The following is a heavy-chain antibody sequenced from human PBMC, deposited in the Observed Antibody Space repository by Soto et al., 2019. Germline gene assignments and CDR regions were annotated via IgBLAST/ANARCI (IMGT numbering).Heavy chain of an antibody. D-gene: IGHD1-26*01. V-gene: IGHV1-3*02. J-gene: IGHJ4*02. Sequence: EASVKVSCKASGYTLTSYAMHWVRQAPGQRLEWMGWSNAGNGNTKYSQEFQGRVTITSDTSANTGYMELSSLRSDDMAVYYCARGRGSYSLDYWGQGTLVTVSS. CDR3: ARGRGSYSLDY. CDR2: SNAGNGNT. CDR1: GYTLTSYA.